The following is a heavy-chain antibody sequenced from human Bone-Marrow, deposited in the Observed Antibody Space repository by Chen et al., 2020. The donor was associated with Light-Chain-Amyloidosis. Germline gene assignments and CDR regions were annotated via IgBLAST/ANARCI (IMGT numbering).Heavy chain of an antibody. CDR3: AKTPRTDYDIVANWFDP. CDR1: GYTFTSYG. V-gene: IGHV1-18*01. CDR2: ISAYNGNT. Sequence: QVQLVQSGAEVKKPGASVKVSCKASGYTFTSYGISWVRQAPGQGLEWMGWISAYNGNTNYAQELQGSVTMTTDTSTSTAYMELRSLRSDDTAVYYCAKTPRTDYDIVANWFDPWGQGTLVTVSS. D-gene: IGHD3-9*01. J-gene: IGHJ5*02.